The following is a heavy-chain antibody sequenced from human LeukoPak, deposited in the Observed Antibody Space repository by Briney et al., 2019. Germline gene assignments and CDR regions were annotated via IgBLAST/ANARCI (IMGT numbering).Heavy chain of an antibody. J-gene: IGHJ4*02. D-gene: IGHD2-2*02. CDR3: AGGSSTLGSQLLYPYYFDY. V-gene: IGHV1-2*02. CDR1: GYSFTAYF. Sequence: ASVKVSCKASGYSFTAYFIHWLRQAPRQGPEWMGWINPNNGDTNSVQKFQGRVTMTRDTSISTAYMELSRLRSGDTAVYYCAGGSSTLGSQLLYPYYFDYWGQGALVTVSS. CDR2: INPNNGDT.